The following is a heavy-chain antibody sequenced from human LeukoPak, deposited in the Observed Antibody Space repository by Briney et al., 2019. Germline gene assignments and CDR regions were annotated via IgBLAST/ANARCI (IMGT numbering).Heavy chain of an antibody. V-gene: IGHV3-7*05. CDR1: GFTFSSYW. Sequence: LPGGSLRLSCAASGFTFSSYWLSWVRQAPGKGLEWVANIKQGGSEKYYLDSVKGRFTISRDNAKNSLYLQMNSLRAEDTAVYYCARFITVVTSGAFDIWGQGTMVTVSS. CDR3: ARFITVVTSGAFDI. CDR2: IKQGGSEK. J-gene: IGHJ3*02. D-gene: IGHD4-23*01.